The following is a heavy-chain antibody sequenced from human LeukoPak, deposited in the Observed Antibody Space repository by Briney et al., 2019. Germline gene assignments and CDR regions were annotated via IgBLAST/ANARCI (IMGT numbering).Heavy chain of an antibody. CDR3: ARTPWNGPFDY. D-gene: IGHD1-1*01. V-gene: IGHV1-69*13. CDR1: GGTFSSYA. CDR2: IIPIFGTA. Sequence: ASVKVSCKASGGTFSSYAISWVRQAPGQGLEWMGGIIPIFGTANYAQKFQGRVTITADESTSTAYMEPSSLRSEDTAVYYCARTPWNGPFDYWGQGTLVTVSS. J-gene: IGHJ4*02.